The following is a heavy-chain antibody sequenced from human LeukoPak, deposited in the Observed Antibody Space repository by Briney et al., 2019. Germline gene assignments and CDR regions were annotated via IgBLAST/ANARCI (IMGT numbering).Heavy chain of an antibody. CDR3: ARDRTTVTTGYYGMDV. V-gene: IGHV1-2*02. D-gene: IGHD4-17*01. J-gene: IGHJ6*02. Sequence: ASVKVSCKASGYTFAGYYMHWVRQAPGQGLEWMGWINPNTGVTNYAQEFQGRVTLTRDTSIITAYTELTRLRSDDTAMYYCARDRTTVTTGYYGMDVWGQGTTLTVSS. CDR2: INPNTGVT. CDR1: GYTFAGYY.